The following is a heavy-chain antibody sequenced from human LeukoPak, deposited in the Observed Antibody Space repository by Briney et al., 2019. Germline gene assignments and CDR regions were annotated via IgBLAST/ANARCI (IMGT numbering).Heavy chain of an antibody. CDR2: ISYDGSNK. V-gene: IGHV3-30-3*01. CDR3: AREEAGRVVPFFDY. Sequence: GGSLRLSCAASGFTFSSYAMHWVRQAPGKGLEWVAVISYDGSNKYYADSVKGRFTISRDNSKNTLYLQMNSLRAEDTAVYYCAREEAGRVVPFFDYWGQGTLVIVSS. J-gene: IGHJ4*02. CDR1: GFTFSSYA. D-gene: IGHD3-10*01.